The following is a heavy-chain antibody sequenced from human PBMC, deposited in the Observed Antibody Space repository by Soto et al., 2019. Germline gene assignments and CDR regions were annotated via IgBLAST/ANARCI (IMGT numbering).Heavy chain of an antibody. CDR2: IYYSGST. D-gene: IGHD3-10*01. J-gene: IGHJ4*02. V-gene: IGHV4-31*03. Sequence: SETLSLTCTVSGGSISSGGYYWSWIRQHPGKGLEWIGYIYYSGSTYYNPSLKSRVTISVDTSKNQFSLKLSSVTAADTAVYYCARGPGTMAKIDYWGQGTLVTV. CDR1: GGSISSGGYY. CDR3: ARGPGTMAKIDY.